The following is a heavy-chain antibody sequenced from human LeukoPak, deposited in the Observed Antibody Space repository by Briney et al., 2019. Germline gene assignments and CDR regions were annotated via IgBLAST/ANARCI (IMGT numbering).Heavy chain of an antibody. CDR3: ARGKLGTGFDY. J-gene: IGHJ4*02. Sequence: SQTLSLTCAISEDSVSSDSAILNWIRQSPSRGLEWLGRTFYRSKWYNDYAVSVKSRITVNPDTSNNQFSLQLNSVTPEDTAVYYCARGKLGTGFDYWDQGTLVTVSS. CDR2: TFYRSKWYN. CDR1: EDSVSSDSAI. V-gene: IGHV6-1*01. D-gene: IGHD7-27*01.